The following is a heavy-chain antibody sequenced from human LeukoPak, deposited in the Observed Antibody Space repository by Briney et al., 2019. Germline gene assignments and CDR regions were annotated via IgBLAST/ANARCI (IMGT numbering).Heavy chain of an antibody. V-gene: IGHV4-59*01. J-gene: IGHJ6*03. CDR3: ARSNYGSGSRHYYYYYYMDV. CDR2: IYYSGST. Sequence: SSETLSLTCTVSGGSISSYYWSWIRQPPGKGLEWIGYIYYSGSTNYNPSLKSRVTISVDTSKNQFSLKLSSVTAADTAVYYCARSNYGSGSRHYYYYYYMDVWGKGTTVTISS. CDR1: GGSISSYY. D-gene: IGHD3-10*01.